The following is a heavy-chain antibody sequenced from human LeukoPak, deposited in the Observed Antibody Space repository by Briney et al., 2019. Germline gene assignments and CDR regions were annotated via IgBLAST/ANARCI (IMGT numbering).Heavy chain of an antibody. CDR3: AKTDSSDYSYYFDY. CDR2: ISGSGGRT. D-gene: IGHD3-22*01. Sequence: GGSLRLSCAASGFTFSSCAMSWVRQAPGKGLEWVSAISGSGGRTYYADSVKGRFTISRDNSKNTLYLQMNSLRAEDTAVYYCAKTDSSDYSYYFDYWGQGTLVTVSS. J-gene: IGHJ4*02. CDR1: GFTFSSCA. V-gene: IGHV3-23*01.